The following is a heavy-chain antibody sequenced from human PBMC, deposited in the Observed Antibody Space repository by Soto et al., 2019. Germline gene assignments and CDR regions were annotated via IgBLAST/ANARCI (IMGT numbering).Heavy chain of an antibody. CDR3: ARDLHYYESSGYPLDY. CDR2: IIPIFGTA. Sequence: QVQLVQSGAEVKKPGSSVKVSCKASGGTFSSYAISWVRQAPGQGLEWMGGIIPIFGTANYAQKFQGRVTITXXEXTXXAYMELSSLRAEGTAVYYCARDLHYYESSGYPLDYWGQGTLVTVSS. V-gene: IGHV1-69*05. J-gene: IGHJ4*02. CDR1: GGTFSSYA. D-gene: IGHD3-22*01.